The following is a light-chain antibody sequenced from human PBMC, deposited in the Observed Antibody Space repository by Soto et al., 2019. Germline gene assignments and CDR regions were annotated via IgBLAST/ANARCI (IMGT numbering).Light chain of an antibody. Sequence: EIVVTQSPATLSVSPGERATLSCRASQSVSSSYLAWYQQKPGQAPRLLIYGASSRATGIPDRFSGSGSGTDFTLTISRLEPEDFAVYYCQQYGSSPGTFGQGTKVEIK. CDR3: QQYGSSPGT. CDR1: QSVSSSY. J-gene: IGKJ1*01. CDR2: GAS. V-gene: IGKV3-20*01.